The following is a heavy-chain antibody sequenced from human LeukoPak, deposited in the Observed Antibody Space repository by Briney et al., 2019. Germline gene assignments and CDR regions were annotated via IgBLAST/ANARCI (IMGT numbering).Heavy chain of an antibody. CDR2: ISAYNGNT. Sequence: ASVKVSCKASGHTFTSYGISWLRQAPGQGLEWMGWISAYNGNTTYAQKLQGRVTMTTDTSTSTAYMELRSLRSDDTAVYYCARVRSGSSNWFDPWGQGTLVTVSS. D-gene: IGHD3-10*01. J-gene: IGHJ5*02. CDR3: ARVRSGSSNWFDP. CDR1: GHTFTSYG. V-gene: IGHV1-18*01.